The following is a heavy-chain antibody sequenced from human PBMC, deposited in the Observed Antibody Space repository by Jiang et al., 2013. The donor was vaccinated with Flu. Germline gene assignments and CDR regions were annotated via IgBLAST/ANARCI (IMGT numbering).Heavy chain of an antibody. CDR2: ISGGGTTI. D-gene: IGHD2-21*02. V-gene: IGHV3-11*01. Sequence: GGSLRLSCAASGFTFNDYYMAWIRQAPGKGLEWVSYISGGGTTIYYADSVEGRCTMSRDNAKNSLYLHMNSLRAEDTAVYFCARVVTGLQYYYYYYMDVWGKGTTVTVSS. CDR1: GFTFNDYY. CDR3: ARVVTGLQYYYYYYMDV. J-gene: IGHJ6*03.